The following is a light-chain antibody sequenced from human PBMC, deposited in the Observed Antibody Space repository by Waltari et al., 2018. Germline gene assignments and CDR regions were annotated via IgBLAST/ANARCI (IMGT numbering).Light chain of an antibody. CDR2: DAS. Sequence: EIVLTQSPGTLSVSPGERVTLSCRASQSVSRTLAWYQQKPGQAPRLLIYDASTRATGVPDRFSGSGSGTDFSLTISSLVPEDFAVYYCQKYVTLPATFGQGTKVEIK. CDR3: QKYVTLPAT. V-gene: IGKV3-20*01. CDR1: QSVSRT. J-gene: IGKJ1*01.